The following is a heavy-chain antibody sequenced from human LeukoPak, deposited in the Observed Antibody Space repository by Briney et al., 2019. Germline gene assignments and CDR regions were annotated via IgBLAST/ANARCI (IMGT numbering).Heavy chain of an antibody. D-gene: IGHD5-24*01. J-gene: IGHJ6*03. CDR2: ISYDGSNK. Sequence: GGSLRLSCAASGFTFSSYAMHWVRQAPGKGLEWVAVISYDGSNKYYADSVKGRFTISRDNSKNTLYLQMNSLRAEDTAVYYCARDPTQLRRWLQLDYYYYMDVWGKGTTVTVSS. V-gene: IGHV3-30*04. CDR1: GFTFSSYA. CDR3: ARDPTQLRRWLQLDYYYYMDV.